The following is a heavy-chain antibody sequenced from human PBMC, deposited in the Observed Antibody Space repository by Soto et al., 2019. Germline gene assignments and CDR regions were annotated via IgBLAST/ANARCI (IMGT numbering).Heavy chain of an antibody. Sequence: SQTLSLTCAISGDSVSSNSAVWNWIRQSPSRGLEWLGRTYYRSKWYNDYAESLKSRISINPDTSKNQFSLQVSSVTPEDTAVYYCARGIAEAGKMDKWFDPWGQGTLVTVSS. D-gene: IGHD6-13*01. CDR1: GDSVSSNSAV. CDR2: TYYRSKWYN. CDR3: ARGIAEAGKMDKWFDP. J-gene: IGHJ5*02. V-gene: IGHV6-1*01.